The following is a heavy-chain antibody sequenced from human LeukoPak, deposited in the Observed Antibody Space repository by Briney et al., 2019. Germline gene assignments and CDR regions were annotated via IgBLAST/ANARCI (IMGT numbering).Heavy chain of an antibody. CDR3: AKYSSGHLY. CDR2: IYYTGST. CDR1: GGSISSSSYY. J-gene: IGHJ4*02. D-gene: IGHD6-19*01. V-gene: IGHV4-39*07. Sequence: SETLSLTCTVSGGSISSSSYYWGWIRQPPGKGLEWIGHIYYTGSTYYNPSLKSRVTISLDTSKNQFSLKLSSVTAADTAVYYCAKYSSGHLYWGQGTLVTVSS.